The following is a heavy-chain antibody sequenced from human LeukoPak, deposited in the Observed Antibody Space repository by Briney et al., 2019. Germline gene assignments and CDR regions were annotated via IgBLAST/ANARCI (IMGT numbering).Heavy chain of an antibody. D-gene: IGHD3-16*01. Sequence: TGGSLRLSCAASGFTFSSYAMSWVRQAPGKGLEWVSAISGSGGSTYYADSVKGRFTISRDNSKNTLYLQMNSLRAEDTAVYYCANRWYGQGPLGVPVHAFDIWGQGTMVTVSS. J-gene: IGHJ3*02. CDR2: ISGSGGST. V-gene: IGHV3-23*01. CDR3: ANRWYGQGPLGVPVHAFDI. CDR1: GFTFSSYA.